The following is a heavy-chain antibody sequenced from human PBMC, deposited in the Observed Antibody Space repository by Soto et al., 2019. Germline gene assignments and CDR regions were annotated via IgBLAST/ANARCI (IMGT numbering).Heavy chain of an antibody. V-gene: IGHV3-30-3*01. CDR1: GFTFSSYA. CDR2: ISYDGSNK. J-gene: IGHJ4*02. D-gene: IGHD1-26*01. Sequence: GGSLRLSCAASGFTFSSYAMHWVRQAPGKGLEWVAVISYDGSNKYYADSVKGRFTISRDNSKNTLYLQMNSLRAEDTAVYYCAREVLAVGASRLFDYWGQGTLVTVSS. CDR3: AREVLAVGASRLFDY.